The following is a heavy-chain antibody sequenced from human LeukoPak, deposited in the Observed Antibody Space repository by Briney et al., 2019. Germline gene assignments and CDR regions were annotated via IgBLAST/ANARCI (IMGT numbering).Heavy chain of an antibody. CDR2: IKQNGSEK. V-gene: IGHV3-7*01. J-gene: IGHJ6*03. D-gene: IGHD5-12*01. Sequence: GRSLTLSCPPSGFTFSSYWMSWVRQPPGKGLEWVANIKQNGSEKYQVDSVKGRFTIPRHNAKNSLYLQMNSLRAEDTAVYYCARVPPRGGYYYYYYMDVWGKGTTVTVSS. CDR3: ARVPPRGGYYYYYYMDV. CDR1: GFTFSSYW.